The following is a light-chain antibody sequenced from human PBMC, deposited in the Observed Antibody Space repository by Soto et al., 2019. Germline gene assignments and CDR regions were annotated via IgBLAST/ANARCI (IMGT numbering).Light chain of an antibody. Sequence: QTVVTQEPSFSVSPGGTVTLTCGLSSGSVSINYYPSWYQQTPVQAPRTLIYSTNTRSSGVPDRFSGSILGNKAALTITGAQADDESDYYCVLHMGNGISVFGGGTKLTVL. CDR2: STN. CDR1: SGSVSINYY. CDR3: VLHMGNGISV. J-gene: IGLJ2*01. V-gene: IGLV8-61*01.